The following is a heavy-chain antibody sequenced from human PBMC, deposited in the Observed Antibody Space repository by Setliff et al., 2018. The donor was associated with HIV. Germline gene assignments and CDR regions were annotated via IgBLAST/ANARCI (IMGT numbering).Heavy chain of an antibody. Sequence: ASVKVSCKASGYRFPTYEMHWVRQAPGEGLEWIGIITPFGGSTYYAQKFQGRVTLTMDTSTSTFYMELSSLRSEDTAVYYCARDHMSVGAWVGATSRGLFQHWGQGTLVTVSS. J-gene: IGHJ1*01. V-gene: IGHV1-46*01. CDR1: GYRFPTYE. D-gene: IGHD1-26*01. CDR3: ARDHMSVGAWVGATSRGLFQH. CDR2: ITPFGGST.